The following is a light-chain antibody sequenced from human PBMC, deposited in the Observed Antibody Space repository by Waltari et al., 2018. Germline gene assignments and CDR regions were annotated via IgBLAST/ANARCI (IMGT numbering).Light chain of an antibody. J-gene: IGKJ4*01. V-gene: IGKV1-39*01. Sequence: DIQMTQPPSSLSASVGDRVTISCRASQCISFSLNWYQQKLGQAPRLLIYGASSLQFGVPSKFSGSGSGTDFTLTISGLQPDDIATYYCQQSYTTPLTFGGGTKVEIK. CDR2: GAS. CDR3: QQSYTTPLT. CDR1: QCISFS.